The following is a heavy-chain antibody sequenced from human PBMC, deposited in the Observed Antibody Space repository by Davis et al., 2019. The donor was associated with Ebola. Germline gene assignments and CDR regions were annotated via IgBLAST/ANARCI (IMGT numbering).Heavy chain of an antibody. Sequence: SETLSLTCTVSGGSVSSRSHYWGWIRQSPGKGLEWIASIYYSGTDFYNPSLESRVTISVDTSKNQFSLRLTSVTASDTAVYYCARRYDYDFWSGSSFYFDHWGRGTLVTVSS. CDR2: IYYSGTD. D-gene: IGHD3-3*01. CDR1: GGSVSSRSHY. CDR3: ARRYDYDFWSGSSFYFDH. J-gene: IGHJ4*02. V-gene: IGHV4-39*01.